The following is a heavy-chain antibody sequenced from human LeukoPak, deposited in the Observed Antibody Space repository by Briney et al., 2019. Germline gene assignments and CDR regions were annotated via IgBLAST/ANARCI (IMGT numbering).Heavy chain of an antibody. D-gene: IGHD6-13*01. Sequence: GGSLRLSCAASGFTFSSYGMHWVRQAPGKGLEWVAVISYDGSNKYYADSVKGRFTISRDNSKNTLYLQMNSLRGEDTAVYYRAKVKAHSSSWYWFDPWGQGTLVTVSS. J-gene: IGHJ5*02. CDR1: GFTFSSYG. CDR2: ISYDGSNK. V-gene: IGHV3-30*18. CDR3: AKVKAHSSSWYWFDP.